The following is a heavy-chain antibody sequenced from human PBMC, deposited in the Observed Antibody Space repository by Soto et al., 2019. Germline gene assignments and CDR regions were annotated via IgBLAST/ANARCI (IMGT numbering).Heavy chain of an antibody. Sequence: QVQLLQSGAEVKKPGSSVRVSCEASGGTFRTYAISWVRQAPGQGLEWMGEIIPIFGTVNYAQKFQGRVTITADESTTTVYMDLRSLRSEDTAVYYCVKGAVAGTPTSYYYYGMDVWGQGTTVTVSS. CDR1: GGTFRTYA. V-gene: IGHV1-69*12. D-gene: IGHD6-19*01. J-gene: IGHJ6*02. CDR3: VKGAVAGTPTSYYYYGMDV. CDR2: IIPIFGTV.